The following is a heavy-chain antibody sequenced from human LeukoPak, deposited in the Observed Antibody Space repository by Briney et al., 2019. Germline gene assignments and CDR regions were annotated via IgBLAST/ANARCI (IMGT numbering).Heavy chain of an antibody. CDR1: GYTFTRYY. Sequence: ASVKVSCKASGYTFTRYYMHWVRQAPGQGLEWMGWINPNRGGTNYAQKFQGRVTMTRDTSISTAYMELSRLRSDDTAVYYCARSPQRGATKWFDPWGQGTLVTVSS. J-gene: IGHJ5*02. CDR2: INPNRGGT. V-gene: IGHV1-2*02. CDR3: ARSPQRGATKWFDP. D-gene: IGHD1-26*01.